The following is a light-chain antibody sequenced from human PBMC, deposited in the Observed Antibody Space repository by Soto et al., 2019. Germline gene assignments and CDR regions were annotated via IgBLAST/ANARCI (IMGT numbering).Light chain of an antibody. Sequence: EIVLTQSPATLSLSPGERATLSCRASQSVGSSLAWYQQKPGQAPRLLIYDASNRAIGIPARFSGSGSGTDFTLTISSLEPEDFAVYYCQQRTNWPALTFGGGTKVEIK. J-gene: IGKJ4*01. CDR1: QSVGSS. CDR3: QQRTNWPALT. V-gene: IGKV3-11*01. CDR2: DAS.